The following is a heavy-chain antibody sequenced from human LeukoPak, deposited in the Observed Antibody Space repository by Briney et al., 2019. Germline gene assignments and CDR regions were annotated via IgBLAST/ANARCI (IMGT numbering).Heavy chain of an antibody. CDR1: GFTFSSYE. CDR3: AKGRREEVGY. J-gene: IGHJ4*02. Sequence: GGSLRLSCTATGFTFSSYEMNWVRQAPGKGLEWVSYISSSGSTIYYADSVKGRFTISRDNAKNSLYLQMNSLRAEDTAVYSCAKGRREEVGYWGQGTLVTVSS. CDR2: ISSSGSTI. V-gene: IGHV3-48*03. D-gene: IGHD1-26*01.